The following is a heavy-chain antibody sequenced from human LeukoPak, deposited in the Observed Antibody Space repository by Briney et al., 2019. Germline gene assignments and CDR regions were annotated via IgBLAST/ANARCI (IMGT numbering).Heavy chain of an antibody. D-gene: IGHD1-26*01. CDR1: GGTFSSYA. Sequence: ASVKVSCKASGGTFSSYAISWVRQAPGQGLERMGRIIPILGIADYAQKFQGRVTITADKSTSTAYMELSSLRSEDTAVYYCARFPLPFIVGATKWFDPWGQGTLVTVSS. CDR2: IIPILGIA. CDR3: ARFPLPFIVGATKWFDP. J-gene: IGHJ5*02. V-gene: IGHV1-69*04.